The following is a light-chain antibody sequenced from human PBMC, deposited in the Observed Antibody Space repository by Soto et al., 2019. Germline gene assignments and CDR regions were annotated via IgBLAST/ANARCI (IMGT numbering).Light chain of an antibody. V-gene: IGKV3-11*01. Sequence: DIVMTQSPATLSVSPGERATLSCRASQSVGKYLVWYQQKPGQAPRLLIYDASNRATGIPARFSGSGSGTDFTLTISSLEPEDFAVYYCQQRGNRPPWTFGQGTKV. CDR2: DAS. CDR1: QSVGKY. J-gene: IGKJ1*01. CDR3: QQRGNRPPWT.